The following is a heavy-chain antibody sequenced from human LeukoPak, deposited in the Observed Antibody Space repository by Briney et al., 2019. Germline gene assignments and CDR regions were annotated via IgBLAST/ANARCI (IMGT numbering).Heavy chain of an antibody. J-gene: IGHJ4*02. Sequence: ASVKLSCNVSGYTFTVYYMHWGQQAPGKGLELMGLVGPDDGDTIYAEKFKGRVTITADTSTDTASMKLSSVRSEDTAVYYCATGHDYVRFDYWGQGTLVTVSS. D-gene: IGHD4-17*01. CDR2: VGPDDGDT. CDR1: GYTFTVYY. V-gene: IGHV1-69-2*01. CDR3: ATGHDYVRFDY.